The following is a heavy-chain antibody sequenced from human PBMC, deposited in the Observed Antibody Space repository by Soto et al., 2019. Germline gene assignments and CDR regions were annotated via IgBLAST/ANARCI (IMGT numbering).Heavy chain of an antibody. D-gene: IGHD6-19*01. Sequence: QVQLQESGPGLVKPSGTLALTCAVSGGSITNNKWWSWVRQYPGKGLEWIGEIYHRGSTNYNPSLKSRVTISVDKTKNQFYLKLSSVTAADTAIYYCARDVDGWYDFDYWGQVTLVTVSS. J-gene: IGHJ4*02. V-gene: IGHV4-4*02. CDR1: GGSITNNKW. CDR3: ARDVDGWYDFDY. CDR2: IYHRGST.